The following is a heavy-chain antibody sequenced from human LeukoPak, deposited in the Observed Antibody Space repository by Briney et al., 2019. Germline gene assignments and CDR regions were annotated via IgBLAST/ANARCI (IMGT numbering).Heavy chain of an antibody. CDR1: GYTFTGYY. V-gene: IGHV1-2*02. Sequence: ASVEVSCKASGYTFTGYYMHWVRQAPGQGLEWMGWINPNSGGTNYAQKFQGRVTMTRDTSISTAYMELSRLRSDDTAVYYCVRGGSYYVFYYYYYMDVWGKGTTVTISS. J-gene: IGHJ6*03. CDR2: INPNSGGT. CDR3: VRGGSYYVFYYYYYMDV. D-gene: IGHD1-26*01.